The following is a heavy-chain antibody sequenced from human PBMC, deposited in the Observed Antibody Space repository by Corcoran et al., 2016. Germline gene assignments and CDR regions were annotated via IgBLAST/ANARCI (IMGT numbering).Heavy chain of an antibody. CDR1: GFIFSSYG. Sequence: QVQLVESGGGVVQPGKSLRLSCVASGFIFSSYGMHWVRQAPGKGLEWVAVISYDGSDKYYADSVKGRFTISRDNSKNTLYLQMNSLSTEDTALYYWSRGPGIMTMGIDYWGQGTLVTVAS. J-gene: IGHJ4*02. V-gene: IGHV3-30*03. D-gene: IGHD1-26*01. CDR3: SRGPGIMTMGIDY. CDR2: ISYDGSDK.